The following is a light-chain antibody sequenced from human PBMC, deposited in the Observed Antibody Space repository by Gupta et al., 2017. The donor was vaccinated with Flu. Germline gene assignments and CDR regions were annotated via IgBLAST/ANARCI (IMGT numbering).Light chain of an antibody. CDR2: EVS. CDR1: SSDVVGYNF. V-gene: IGLV2-8*01. J-gene: IGLJ3*02. CDR3: NPYAGSNIWV. Sequence: HSALTQPPSASGSPGQSVTIPCTGTSSDVVGYNFVPWYQHHQDKAPKRIMYEVSKRPSGVPDRFSASKSGNADSLTASAVQAEDDADYYCNPYAGSNIWVFGGGTKLTVL.